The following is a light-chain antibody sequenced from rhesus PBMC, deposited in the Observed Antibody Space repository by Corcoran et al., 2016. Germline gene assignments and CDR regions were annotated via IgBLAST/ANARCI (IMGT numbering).Light chain of an antibody. CDR1: NIATES. V-gene: IGLV3-40*01. CDR2: ATA. J-gene: IGLJ1*01. Sequence: SYELTQPPSVSVSPGPTAGITCGGDNIATESVQWFQQRPPLAPVLVIFATAERPPGIPARFSASASGNTATLTVTGVEAGDEADYYCQVWDRRTEHHFFGGGTRLTVL. CDR3: QVWDRRTEHHF.